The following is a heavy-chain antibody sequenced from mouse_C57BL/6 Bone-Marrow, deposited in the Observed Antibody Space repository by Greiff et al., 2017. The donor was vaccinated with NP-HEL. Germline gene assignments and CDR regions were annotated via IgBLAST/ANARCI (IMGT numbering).Heavy chain of an antibody. V-gene: IGHV1-64*01. CDR1: GYTFTSYW. Sequence: VQLQQPGAELVKPGASVKLSCKASGYTFTSYWMHWVKQRPGQGLEWIGMIHPNSGSTNYNEKFKSKATLTVDKSSSTAYMQLSSLTSEDSAVYYCARRGRPGYAMDYWGQGTSVTVSS. CDR3: ARRGRPGYAMDY. CDR2: IHPNSGST. J-gene: IGHJ4*01.